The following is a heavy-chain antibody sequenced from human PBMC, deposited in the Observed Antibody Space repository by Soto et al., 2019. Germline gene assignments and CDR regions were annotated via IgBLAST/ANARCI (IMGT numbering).Heavy chain of an antibody. V-gene: IGHV3-74*01. D-gene: IGHD6-13*01. Sequence: GGSLRLSCAASGFTFSSYWMHWVRQAPGKGLVWVSRINSDGSSTSYADSVKGRFTIPRDNAKNTLYLQMNSLRAEDTAVYYCARAKYPYSSSHIFDYWGQGTRVTVSS. CDR2: INSDGSST. CDR1: GFTFSSYW. CDR3: ARAKYPYSSSHIFDY. J-gene: IGHJ4*02.